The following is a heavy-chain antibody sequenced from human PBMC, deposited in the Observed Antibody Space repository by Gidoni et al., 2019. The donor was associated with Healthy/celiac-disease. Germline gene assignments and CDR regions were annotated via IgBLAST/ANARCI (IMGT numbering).Heavy chain of an antibody. D-gene: IGHD3-3*01. CDR2: ISGSGGST. CDR1: GFTFSSYA. CDR3: AKEGGFGVVRLYYFDY. Sequence: EVQLLESGGGLVQPGGSLRLSCAASGFTFSSYAMSWVRQAPGKGLEWVSAISGSGGSTYYADSVKGRFTISRDNSKNTLYLQMNSLRAEDTAVYYCAKEGGFGVVRLYYFDYWGQGTLVTVSS. V-gene: IGHV3-23*01. J-gene: IGHJ4*02.